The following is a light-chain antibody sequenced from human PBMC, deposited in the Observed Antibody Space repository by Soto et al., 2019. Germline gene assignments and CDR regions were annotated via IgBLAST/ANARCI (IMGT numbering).Light chain of an antibody. CDR2: DVS. CDR1: SSDVGGYNY. CDR3: SSYTSSSTRVV. Sequence: QSVLTRPASVSGSPGQSITISCTGTSSDVGGYNYVSWYQQHPGKAPKLMIYDVSNRPSGVSNRFSGSKSGNTASLTISGLQAEDEADYYCSSYTSSSTRVVFGGGTKVTVL. J-gene: IGLJ2*01. V-gene: IGLV2-14*01.